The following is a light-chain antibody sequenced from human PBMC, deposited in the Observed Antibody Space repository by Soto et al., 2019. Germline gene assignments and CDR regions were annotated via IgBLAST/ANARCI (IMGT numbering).Light chain of an antibody. V-gene: IGKV3-20*01. J-gene: IGKJ4*01. CDR3: QQYGYSPGLA. Sequence: EIVLTQSPGTLSLSPGERATLSCRASQSVSSNYLAWYQQKSGQAPRLLIYDATSRATDVPDRFSGSGSGTDFTLTISRLEPEDFAVDYCQQYGYSPGLAVGGGSKVEI. CDR2: DAT. CDR1: QSVSSNY.